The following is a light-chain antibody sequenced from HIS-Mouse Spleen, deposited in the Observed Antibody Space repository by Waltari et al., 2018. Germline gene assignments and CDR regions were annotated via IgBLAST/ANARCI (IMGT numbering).Light chain of an antibody. CDR1: SPNIGAGYH. V-gene: IGLV1-40*01. J-gene: IGLJ3*02. CDR3: QSYDSSLSGSV. CDR2: GNS. Sequence: QSVLTQPPSVSGAPGQRVTISCTGSSPNIGAGYHVPWYQQLPGTAPKLLIYGNSNRPSGVPDRFSGSKSGTSASLAITGLQAEDEADYYCQSYDSSLSGSVFGGGTKLTVL.